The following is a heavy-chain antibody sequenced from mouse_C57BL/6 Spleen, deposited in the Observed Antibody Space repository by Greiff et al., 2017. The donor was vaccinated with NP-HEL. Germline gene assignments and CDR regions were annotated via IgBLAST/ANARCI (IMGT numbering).Heavy chain of an antibody. V-gene: IGHV5-17*01. CDR2: ISSGSSTI. CDR1: GFTFSDYG. CDR3: ASGYITTVVGDY. Sequence: EVQLVESGGGLVKPGGSLKLSCAASGFTFSDYGMHWVRQAPEKGLEWVAYISSGSSTIYYADTVKGRFTISRDNAKNTLFLQMTSLRSEDTAMYYCASGYITTVVGDYWGQGTSVTVSS. J-gene: IGHJ4*01. D-gene: IGHD1-1*01.